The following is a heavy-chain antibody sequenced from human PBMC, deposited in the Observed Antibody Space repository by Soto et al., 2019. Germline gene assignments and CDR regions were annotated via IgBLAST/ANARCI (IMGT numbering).Heavy chain of an antibody. CDR1: GGSFSGYY. D-gene: IGHD5-18*01. V-gene: IGHV4-34*01. J-gene: IGHJ6*02. Sequence: SETLSLTCAVYGGSFSGYYWSWIRQPPGKGLEWIGEINHSGSTNYNPSLKSRVTISVDTSKNQFSLKLSSVTAADTAVYYCARTGGIYSFNYHGMDVWGQGTTVTVSS. CDR3: ARTGGIYSFNYHGMDV. CDR2: INHSGST.